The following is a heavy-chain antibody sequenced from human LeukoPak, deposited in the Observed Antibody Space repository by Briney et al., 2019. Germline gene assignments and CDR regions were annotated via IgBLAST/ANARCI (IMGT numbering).Heavy chain of an antibody. V-gene: IGHV4-34*01. J-gene: IGHJ4*02. CDR2: INHRGST. Sequence: SETLSLTCAVYGGSFIPYYWSWIRQPPGKGLEWIGEINHRGSTNYNPSLKSRVTMSVDTSKNQFSLKLSSVTAADTAVYYCARGGFYCGGDCYVDYWGQGTLVTVSS. D-gene: IGHD2-21*02. CDR3: ARGGFYCGGDCYVDY. CDR1: GGSFIPYY.